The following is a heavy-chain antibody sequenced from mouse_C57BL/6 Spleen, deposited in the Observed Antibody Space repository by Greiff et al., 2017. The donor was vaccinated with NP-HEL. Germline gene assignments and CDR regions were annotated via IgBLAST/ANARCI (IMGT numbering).Heavy chain of an antibody. D-gene: IGHD2-5*01. CDR1: GYTFTSYG. CDR3: AYYSNAY. J-gene: IGHJ3*01. CDR2: IYPRSGNT. Sequence: VQLVESGAELARPGASVKLSCKASGYTFTSYGISWVKQRTGQGLEWIGEIYPRSGNTYYNEKFKGKATLTAGKSSSTAYMELRSLTSEDSAVYFCAYYSNAYWGQGTLVTVSA. V-gene: IGHV1-81*01.